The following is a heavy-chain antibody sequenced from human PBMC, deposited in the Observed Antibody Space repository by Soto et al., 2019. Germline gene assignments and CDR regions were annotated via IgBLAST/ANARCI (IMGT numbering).Heavy chain of an antibody. CDR3: ARGGYIDY. CDR2: ISSNGGST. CDR1: GFTFSNYA. J-gene: IGHJ4*02. V-gene: IGHV3-64*01. Sequence: GSLRLSCATSGFTFSNYAMHWVRLAPGTGLEYVSAISSNGGSTYYANSVKGRFMISRDNSKNTLYLQLGSLRAEDMAVYYCARGGYIDYWGQGT.